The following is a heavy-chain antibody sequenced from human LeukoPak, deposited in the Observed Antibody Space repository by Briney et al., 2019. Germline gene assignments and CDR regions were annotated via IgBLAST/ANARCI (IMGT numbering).Heavy chain of an antibody. J-gene: IGHJ4*02. CDR3: AKVWFGELSPFEY. CDR2: ISGRDSNT. CDR1: GFTFSSYA. V-gene: IGHV3-23*01. Sequence: PGGSLRLSCAATGFTFSSYAMTRARQAPGQGLEWVSGISGRDSNTYYADSVKGRFTISRDNPKNTLYLQMNSLRVEDTAVYYCAKVWFGELSPFEYWGQGTLVTVSS. D-gene: IGHD3-10*01.